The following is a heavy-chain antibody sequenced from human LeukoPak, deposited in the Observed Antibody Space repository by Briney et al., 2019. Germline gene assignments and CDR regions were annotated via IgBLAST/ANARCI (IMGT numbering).Heavy chain of an antibody. J-gene: IGHJ4*02. CDR2: MYHSGST. CDR3: GRDRSGGYSVDY. V-gene: IGHV4-38-2*02. D-gene: IGHD1-26*01. Sequence: PSETLSLTCAVSGYSISSGYYWGWIRQPPGKGLEWIASMYHSGSTYYNPSLQSRVTLPADTSKNQFSLKMSSVTAADTAVYYCGRDRSGGYSVDYWGQGTLVTVS. CDR1: GYSISSGYY.